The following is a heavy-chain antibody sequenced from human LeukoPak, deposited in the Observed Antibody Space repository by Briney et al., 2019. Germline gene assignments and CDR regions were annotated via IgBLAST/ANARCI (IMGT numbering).Heavy chain of an antibody. D-gene: IGHD2-15*01. CDR3: ARVALQLGYCSGGSCWVDY. J-gene: IGHJ4*02. Sequence: ASVKVSCKASGYTFTGYYMHWVRQAPGQGLEWMGWINPNSGGTNYAQKFQGRVTTTRDTSISTAYMELSRLRSDDTAVYYCARVALQLGYCSGGSCWVDYWGQGTLVTVSS. CDR2: INPNSGGT. V-gene: IGHV1-2*02. CDR1: GYTFTGYY.